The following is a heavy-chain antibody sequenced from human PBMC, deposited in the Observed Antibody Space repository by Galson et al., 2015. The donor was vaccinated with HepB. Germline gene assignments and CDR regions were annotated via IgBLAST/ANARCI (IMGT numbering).Heavy chain of an antibody. D-gene: IGHD1-26*01. Sequence: CAASGFTFSIHWIHWVRQAPGKGLVWVSRINTNGRTTNYADSVKGRFTISRDNTYNMVYLQMNNLRAEDTAIYYCARFMGVSAVDYWGQGTPVTVSS. J-gene: IGHJ4*02. CDR2: INTNGRTT. CDR3: ARFMGVSAVDY. V-gene: IGHV3-74*01. CDR1: GFTFSIHW.